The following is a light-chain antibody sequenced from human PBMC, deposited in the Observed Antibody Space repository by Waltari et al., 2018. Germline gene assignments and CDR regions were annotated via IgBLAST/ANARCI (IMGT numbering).Light chain of an antibody. J-gene: IGLJ3*02. CDR3: ASWDDSLSGWV. CDR1: SSNIGRNI. V-gene: IGLV1-44*01. CDR2: GNN. Sequence: QSVLTQAPSASGAPGQRVTISCSGSSSNIGRNIVSWYQQLPEAAPKFLIHGNNQLPSEVPARFSGSKSGTSASLAISGLQSEDEAEYYCASWDDSLSGWVFGGGTKLTVL.